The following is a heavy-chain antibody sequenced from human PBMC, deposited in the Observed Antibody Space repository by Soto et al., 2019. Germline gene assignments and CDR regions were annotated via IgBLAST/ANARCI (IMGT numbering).Heavy chain of an antibody. D-gene: IGHD2-21*02. CDR1: GYTFTSYG. J-gene: IGHJ6*02. CDR2: ISAYNGNT. V-gene: IGHV1-18*04. Sequence: GSVKVSCKASGYTFTSYGISWVRQAPGQGLEWMGWISAYNGNTNYAQKLQGRVTTTTDTSTSTAYMELRSLRSDDTAVYYCARVPPIVVVTVSYYGMDVWGQGTTVTVSS. CDR3: ARVPPIVVVTVSYYGMDV.